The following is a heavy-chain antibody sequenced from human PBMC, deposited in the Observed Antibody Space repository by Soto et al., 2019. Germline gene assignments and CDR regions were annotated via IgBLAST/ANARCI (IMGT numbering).Heavy chain of an antibody. D-gene: IGHD3-22*01. CDR3: ARSPKAQGNHYYHSNRRWFDP. J-gene: IGHJ5*02. CDR1: GGSFNRHT. CDR2: IIPIFGTA. V-gene: IGHV1-69*01. Sequence: QVQLVQSGAEVRKPGSSVRVSCKASGGSFNRHTISWVRQAPGQGLEWMGGIIPIFGTANHAQKFQGRVTIIADESTSTVYMELSSLRSDDTAIYYCARSPKAQGNHYYHSNRRWFDPWGQGTLVTVSS.